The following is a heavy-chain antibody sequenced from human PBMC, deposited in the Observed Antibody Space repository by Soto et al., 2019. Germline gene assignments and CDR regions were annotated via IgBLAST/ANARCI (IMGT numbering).Heavy chain of an antibody. CDR1: GFTFSSYG. J-gene: IGHJ6*02. D-gene: IGHD4-4*01. CDR3: ATTVTFYYGMDV. Sequence: GGSLRLSCAASGFTFSSYGMHWVRQAPGKGLEWVAVISYDGSNKYYADSVKGRFTISRDNSKNTLYLQMNSLRAEDTAVYYCATTVTFYYGMDVWGQGTTVTVSS. V-gene: IGHV3-30*03. CDR2: ISYDGSNK.